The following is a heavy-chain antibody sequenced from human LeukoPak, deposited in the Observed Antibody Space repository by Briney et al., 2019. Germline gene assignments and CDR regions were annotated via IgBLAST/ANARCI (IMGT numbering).Heavy chain of an antibody. Sequence: SETLSLTCAVYGGSFSGYFWTWIRRTPGKGLEWIGEIHHSGSPRYNPSLKSRVTITVDTSRNQFSLKLRSVTAADTAVYFCARADRGHFASAHWGQGTLVTVSS. J-gene: IGHJ4*02. CDR1: GGSFSGYF. CDR2: IHHSGSP. CDR3: ARADRGHFASAH. D-gene: IGHD3-10*01. V-gene: IGHV4-34*01.